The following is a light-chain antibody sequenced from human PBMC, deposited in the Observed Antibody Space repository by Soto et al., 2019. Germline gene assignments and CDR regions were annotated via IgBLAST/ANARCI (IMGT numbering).Light chain of an antibody. J-gene: IGKJ1*01. Sequence: DIVLTQSPGTLSLSPVERATLSCRASQSVSSSYLAWYQQKPGQAPRLLIYGASSRATGIPDRFSGSGSGTDFTLTISRLEPEDFAVYYCQQYGSSPPWTFGQGTKVDIK. CDR3: QQYGSSPPWT. CDR1: QSVSSSY. V-gene: IGKV3-20*01. CDR2: GAS.